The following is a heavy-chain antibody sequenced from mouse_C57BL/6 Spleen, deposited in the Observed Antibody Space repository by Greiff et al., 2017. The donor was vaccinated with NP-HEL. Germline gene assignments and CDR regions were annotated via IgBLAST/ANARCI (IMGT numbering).Heavy chain of an antibody. J-gene: IGHJ2*01. CDR1: GYAFSSSW. CDR3: AGVEDESNNAIDY. D-gene: IGHD2-5*01. V-gene: IGHV1-82*01. Sequence: QVQLQQSGPELVKPGASVKISCKASGYAFSSSWMNWVKQRPGKGLEWIGRIYPGDGDTNYNGKFKGKATLTADKSSSTAYMQLSSLTSEESAVYFCAGVEDESNNAIDYWGQGTTLTVST. CDR2: IYPGDGDT.